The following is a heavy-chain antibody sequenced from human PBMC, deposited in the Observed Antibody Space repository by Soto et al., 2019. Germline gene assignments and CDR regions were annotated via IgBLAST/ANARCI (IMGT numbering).Heavy chain of an antibody. CDR1: GYSFTSYW. Sequence: VKISGKGCGYSFTSYWIGWLHQMPGKGLEWMGIIYPGDSDTRYSPSFQGQVTISADKSISTAYLQWSSLKASDTAMYYCARQGGPYCTNGVCYRFGSGNWFAPWGQGTLVTVSS. V-gene: IGHV5-51*07. J-gene: IGHJ5*02. CDR3: ARQGGPYCTNGVCYRFGSGNWFAP. D-gene: IGHD2-8*01. CDR2: IYPGDSDT.